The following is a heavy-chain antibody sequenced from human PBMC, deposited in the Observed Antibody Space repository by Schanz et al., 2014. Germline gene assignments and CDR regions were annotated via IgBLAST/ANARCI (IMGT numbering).Heavy chain of an antibody. J-gene: IGHJ5*02. CDR3: ARDRRRYCSTASCLHDNWFDP. Sequence: QVQLVQSGAEVKKPGSSVKVSCKASRSTFSSYTISWVRQARGQGLEWVGRIIPILGIANYAQKFQGRVTNTADKSTSTAYMDLSSLRPEDTAVYYCARDRRRYCSTASCLHDNWFDPWGQGTLVTVSS. D-gene: IGHD2-2*01. CDR1: RSTFSSYT. CDR2: IIPILGIA. V-gene: IGHV1-69*08.